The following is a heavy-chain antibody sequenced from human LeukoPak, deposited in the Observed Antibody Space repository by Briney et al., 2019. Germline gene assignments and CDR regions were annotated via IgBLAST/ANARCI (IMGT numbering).Heavy chain of an antibody. CDR1: GFTFSSYW. Sequence: PGGSLRLSCAASGFTFSSYWMSWVRQAPGKGLEWVANINQDGSEKYYVDSVKGRFTISRDNAKNSLYLQMNSLRAEDTAVYYCAREGCSGGSCYHNWFDPWAREPWSPSPQ. CDR2: INQDGSEK. CDR3: AREGCSGGSCYHNWFDP. J-gene: IGHJ5*02. D-gene: IGHD2-15*01. V-gene: IGHV3-7*01.